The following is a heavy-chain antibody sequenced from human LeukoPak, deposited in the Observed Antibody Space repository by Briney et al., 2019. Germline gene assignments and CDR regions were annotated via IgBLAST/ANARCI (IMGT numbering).Heavy chain of an antibody. Sequence: SETLSPTCAVYGGSFSGYYWNWIRQSPGKGLEWIGEISHSGRTIYNPSLKSRVTISVDMSMNQFSLRLSSVTAADTAVYYCARLDDEVGIDYWGQGTLVTVSS. V-gene: IGHV4-34*01. CDR3: ARLDDEVGIDY. CDR1: GGSFSGYY. D-gene: IGHD1-26*01. CDR2: ISHSGRT. J-gene: IGHJ4*02.